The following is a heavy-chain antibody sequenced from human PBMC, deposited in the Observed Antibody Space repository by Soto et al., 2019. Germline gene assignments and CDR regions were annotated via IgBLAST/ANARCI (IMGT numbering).Heavy chain of an antibody. Sequence: AASVKVSCKASGYTFTSYGISWVRQAPGQGLEWMGGIIPIFGTANYAQRFQGRVTITADESTSTAYMELSSLRSEDTAVYYCARGEDGYNYYYYYGMDVWGQGTTVTVSS. D-gene: IGHD5-12*01. CDR3: ARGEDGYNYYYYYGMDV. J-gene: IGHJ6*02. V-gene: IGHV1-69*13. CDR2: IIPIFGTA. CDR1: GYTFTSYG.